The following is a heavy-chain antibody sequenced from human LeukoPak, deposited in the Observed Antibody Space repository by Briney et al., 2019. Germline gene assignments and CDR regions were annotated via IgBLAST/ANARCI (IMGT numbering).Heavy chain of an antibody. CDR2: INPSGGST. CDR3: ARDSADYGDYDY. V-gene: IGHV1-46*01. D-gene: IGHD4-17*01. J-gene: IGHJ4*02. CDR1: GYTFTSYF. Sequence: ASVKVSCKASGYTFTSYFMHWVRQAPGQGRDWMVIINPSGGSTSYAQKFQGRVAMTRDTSTSTVYMELSSLRSEDTAVYYCARDSADYGDYDYWGQGTLVTVSS.